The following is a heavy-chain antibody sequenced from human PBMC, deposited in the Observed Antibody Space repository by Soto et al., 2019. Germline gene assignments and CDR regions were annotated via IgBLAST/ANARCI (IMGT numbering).Heavy chain of an antibody. J-gene: IGHJ5*02. CDR1: GGSINSGDYS. V-gene: IGHV4-30-2*01. Sequence: QLQLQESGSGLVKPSQTLSLTCTVSGGSINSGDYSWTWIRQPPGKGLEWIGYIYHTGTTYYNMSPKGRVTISGDRSKNQFSLKVSAVTAADTAVDYGARGINYYDSRGDSWFDPWGQGTPGTVSS. CDR2: IYHTGTT. D-gene: IGHD3-22*01. CDR3: ARGINYYDSRGDSWFDP.